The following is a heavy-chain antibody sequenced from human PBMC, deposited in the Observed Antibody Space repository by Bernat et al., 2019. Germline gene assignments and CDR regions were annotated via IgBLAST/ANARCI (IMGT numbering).Heavy chain of an antibody. D-gene: IGHD3-10*01. CDR2: IWYDGSNK. V-gene: IGHV3-33*01. CDR1: GFTFSGYG. J-gene: IGHJ4*02. CDR3: ARDSSATVQGHGIDY. Sequence: QVRLVESGGGVVQPGTSLTLSCAVSGFTFSGYGVHWVRQAPGKGLEWVAVIWYDGSNKYYGDSVKGRFTISRDNSKNTLYLQMESLRAEDTALYYCARDSSATVQGHGIDYWGQGTLVTVSS.